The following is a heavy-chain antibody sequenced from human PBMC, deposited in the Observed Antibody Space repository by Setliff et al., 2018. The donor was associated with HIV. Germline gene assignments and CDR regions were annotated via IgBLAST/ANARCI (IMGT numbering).Heavy chain of an antibody. CDR1: GFTFSNYA. CDR2: ISGGGGVT. Sequence: PGGSLRLSCAASGFTFSNYAMSWVRQAPGKGPEWVSAISGGGGVTYYADSVKGRFTISRDNSKNTLYLQMNSLRAEDTAVYYCARRAYCSSTTCFDNWGQGTLVTVSS. CDR3: ARRAYCSSTTCFDN. V-gene: IGHV3-23*01. J-gene: IGHJ4*02. D-gene: IGHD2-2*01.